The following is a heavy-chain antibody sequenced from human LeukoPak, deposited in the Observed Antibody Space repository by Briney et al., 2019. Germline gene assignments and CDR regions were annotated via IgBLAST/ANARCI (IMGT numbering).Heavy chain of an antibody. CDR1: GYRFTSYW. CDR2: IYPGDSDT. D-gene: IGHD3-22*01. Sequence: GGSLQISCQGSGYRFTSYWIGWVRQMPGKGLEGMGIIYPGDSDTRYSPSFQGQVTISADKSISTAYLQWSSLKASDTAMYYCARSGDSSGYYYFDYGGQGTLVTVSS. J-gene: IGHJ4*02. V-gene: IGHV5-51*01. CDR3: ARSGDSSGYYYFDY.